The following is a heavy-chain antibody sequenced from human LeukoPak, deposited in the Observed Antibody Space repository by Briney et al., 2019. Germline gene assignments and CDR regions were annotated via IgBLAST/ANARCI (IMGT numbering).Heavy chain of an antibody. CDR1: GGTFSSYA. J-gene: IGHJ4*02. D-gene: IGHD5-24*01. Sequence: ASVKVSCKASGGTFSSYAISWVRQAPGQGLEWMGRIIPIFGTANYAQKFQGRVTITTDESTSTAYMELSSLRSEDTAVYYCARNHQVGRSLQFNYWGQGTLVTVSS. CDR3: ARNHQVGRSLQFNY. V-gene: IGHV1-69*05. CDR2: IIPIFGTA.